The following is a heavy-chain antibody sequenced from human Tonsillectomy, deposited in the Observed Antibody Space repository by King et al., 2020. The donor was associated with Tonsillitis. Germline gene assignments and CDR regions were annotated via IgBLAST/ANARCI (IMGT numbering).Heavy chain of an antibody. J-gene: IGHJ4*02. D-gene: IGHD5-18*01. Sequence: VQLQESGPGLVKPSETLSLTCTVSGGSISTYYWNWIRQPPGKGLEWIGYVYYSGSTNYNPSLKSRVTISVDTSRNQFSLKLSSVTAADTAVYYCARESYGRFDYWGQGTLVTVSS. CDR3: ARESYGRFDY. CDR1: GGSISTYY. V-gene: IGHV4-59*01. CDR2: VYYSGST.